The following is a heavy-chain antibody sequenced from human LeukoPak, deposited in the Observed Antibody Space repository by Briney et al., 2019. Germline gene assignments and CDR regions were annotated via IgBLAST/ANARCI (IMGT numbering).Heavy chain of an antibody. CDR3: ARLKDAVTIFDC. Sequence: PGGSLRLSCIASGFTFSNYWMSCVRQAPGKGLEWVASIKEDGSDKYYVDSVRGRFTISRDNMKNSLYVQMSSLVAEDTSVYYCARLKDAVTIFDCWGQGILVTVSS. D-gene: IGHD4-17*01. V-gene: IGHV3-7*01. J-gene: IGHJ5*01. CDR2: IKEDGSDK. CDR1: GFTFSNYW.